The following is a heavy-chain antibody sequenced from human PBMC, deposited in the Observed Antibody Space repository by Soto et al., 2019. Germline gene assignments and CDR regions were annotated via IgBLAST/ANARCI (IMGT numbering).Heavy chain of an antibody. J-gene: IGHJ4*02. Sequence: GGSLRLSCTASGFTFGGYAMSWVRQAPGKGLEWVGFIRSKAYGGTTEYAASVKGRFTISRDDSKSIAYLQMNSLKTEDTAVYYCTCRIAVAGTSAFDYWGQGTPVTDS. CDR1: GFTFGGYA. CDR2: IRSKAYGGTT. CDR3: TCRIAVAGTSAFDY. V-gene: IGHV3-49*04. D-gene: IGHD6-19*01.